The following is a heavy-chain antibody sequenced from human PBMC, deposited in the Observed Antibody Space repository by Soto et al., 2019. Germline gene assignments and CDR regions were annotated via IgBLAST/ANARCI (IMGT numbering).Heavy chain of an antibody. CDR2: THYSGNT. D-gene: IGHD4-17*01. J-gene: IGHJ4*02. Sequence: QVQLQESGPGLVKPSETLSLTCTVSGGSISTYYWDWIRQPPGKELEWIGYTHYSGNTNYHPSLKSRVTISLDTSRNHFSLKLSSVTAADTAIYYCASHTVTIRAGFDYWGQGALVTVSS. CDR3: ASHTVTIRAGFDY. CDR1: GGSISTYY. V-gene: IGHV4-59*01.